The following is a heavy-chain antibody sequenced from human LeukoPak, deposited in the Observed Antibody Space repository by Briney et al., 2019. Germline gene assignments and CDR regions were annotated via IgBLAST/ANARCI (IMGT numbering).Heavy chain of an antibody. CDR3: ARVADKQLWLRSAFDY. Sequence: GGSLRLSCVASGFTFSTYRMSWVRQAPGKGLEWVSYISSGSSTIYYADSVKGRITISRDNAKNSLYLQMNSLRDEDTAVYYCARVADKQLWLRSAFDYWGQGTLVTVSS. CDR2: ISSGSSTI. J-gene: IGHJ4*02. D-gene: IGHD5-18*01. CDR1: GFTFSTYR. V-gene: IGHV3-48*02.